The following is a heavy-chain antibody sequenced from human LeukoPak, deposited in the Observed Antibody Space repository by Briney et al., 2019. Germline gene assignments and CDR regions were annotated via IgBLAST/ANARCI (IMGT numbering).Heavy chain of an antibody. CDR1: GFTFTNYA. Sequence: GGSLRLSCAASGFTFTNYAMTWVRQAPGKGLEWVSSISDTYSATYYTDSVKGRFTISRDNSKYTVYLQLNNLRAEDTAVYFCVRHDSFIPFWGQGTLVTVSS. J-gene: IGHJ4*02. V-gene: IGHV3-23*01. CDR2: ISDTYSAT. CDR3: VRHDSFIPF. D-gene: IGHD5-18*01.